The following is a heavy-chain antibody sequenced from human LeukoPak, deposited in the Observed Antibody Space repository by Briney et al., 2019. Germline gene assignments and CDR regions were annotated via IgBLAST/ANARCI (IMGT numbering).Heavy chain of an antibody. V-gene: IGHV1-2*02. CDR3: ARTLLWFGPYMDV. Sequence: ASVKVSCKASGYTFTGYYMHWVRQAPGQGLEWMGWINPNSGGTNYAQKFQGRVTMTRDTSISTAYMELSRLRSDDTAVYYCARTLLWFGPYMDVWGKGTTVTVSS. CDR1: GYTFTGYY. D-gene: IGHD3-10*01. J-gene: IGHJ6*03. CDR2: INPNSGGT.